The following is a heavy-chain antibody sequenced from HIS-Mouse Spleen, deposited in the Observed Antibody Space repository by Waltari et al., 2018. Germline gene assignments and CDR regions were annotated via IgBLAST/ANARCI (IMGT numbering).Heavy chain of an antibody. Sequence: EVQLVESGGGLIQPGGSLRPSCAASGFTVSSHYLSWVLQAPGKGLEWVSFIYSGGSTYYADSVKGRFTISRDNSKNTLYLQMNSLRAEDTAVYYCARGGLAAAGWYFDLWGRGTLVTVSS. D-gene: IGHD6-13*01. CDR3: ARGGLAAAGWYFDL. CDR1: GFTVSSHY. V-gene: IGHV3-53*01. J-gene: IGHJ2*01. CDR2: IYSGGST.